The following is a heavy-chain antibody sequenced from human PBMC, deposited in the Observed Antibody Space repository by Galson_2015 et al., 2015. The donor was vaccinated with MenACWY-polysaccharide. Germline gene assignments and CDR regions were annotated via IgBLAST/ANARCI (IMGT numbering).Heavy chain of an antibody. Sequence: QVQLQESGPGLVKPSETLSLTCAVSGYSISSGYYWGWIRQPPGKGLEWIGSIYHSESPYYTPPPKTRVPISVDTPKTHFSLNLTALTAADAAVYYCATEEIRGRSFGWFDHWGQG. CDR3: ATEEIRGRSFGWFDH. V-gene: IGHV4-38-2*01. CDR1: GYSISSGYY. J-gene: IGHJ5*02. CDR2: IYHSESP. D-gene: IGHD3-10*01.